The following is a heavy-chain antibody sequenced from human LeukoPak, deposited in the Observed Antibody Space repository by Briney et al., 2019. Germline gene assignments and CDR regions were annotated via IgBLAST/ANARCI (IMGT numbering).Heavy chain of an antibody. CDR1: GGSISSYY. CDR2: IYTSGST. CDR3: ASTMVRGLPRGYYYMDV. D-gene: IGHD3-10*01. V-gene: IGHV4-4*09. J-gene: IGHJ6*03. Sequence: KTSETLSLTCTVSGGSISSYYWSWIRQPPGKGLEWIGYIYTSGSTNYNPSLKSRVTISVDTSKNQFSLKLSSVTAADTAVYYCASTMVRGLPRGYYYMDVWGKGTTVTVSS.